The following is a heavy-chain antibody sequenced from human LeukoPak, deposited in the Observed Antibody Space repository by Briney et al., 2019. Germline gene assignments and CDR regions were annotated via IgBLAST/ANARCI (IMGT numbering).Heavy chain of an antibody. CDR1: GGSISSYY. V-gene: IGHV4-59*01. D-gene: IGHD3-22*01. J-gene: IGHJ6*03. CDR2: IYYSGST. CDR3: ARDSPYYYDSSGTYYYYYCMDV. Sequence: SETLSLTCTVSGGSISSYYWSWIRQPPGKGLEWIGYIYYSGSTNYNPSLKSRVTISVDTSKNQFSLKLSSVTAADTAVYYCARDSPYYYDSSGTYYYYYCMDVWGKGTTVTVSS.